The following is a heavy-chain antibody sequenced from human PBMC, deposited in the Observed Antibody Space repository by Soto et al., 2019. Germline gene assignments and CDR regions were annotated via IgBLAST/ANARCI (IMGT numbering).Heavy chain of an antibody. CDR2: TYYRSKWYN. V-gene: IGHV6-1*01. D-gene: IGHD1-7*01. J-gene: IGHJ4*02. CDR1: GDSVSSNSAA. CDR3: ARDRGITGTTSEYYFDY. Sequence: PSQTLSLTCAISGDSVSSNSAAWNWIRQSPSRGLEWLGRTYYRSKWYNDYAVSVKSRITINPDTSKNQFSLQLNSVTPEDTAVYYCARDRGITGTTSEYYFDYWGQGTLVTVSS.